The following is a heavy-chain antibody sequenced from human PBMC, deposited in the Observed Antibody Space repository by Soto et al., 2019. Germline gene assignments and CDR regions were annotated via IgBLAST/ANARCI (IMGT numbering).Heavy chain of an antibody. CDR2: ISDSGGST. Sequence: HHGGSMKLSRAASGFAFCSYAMSWVRQAPGKGLEWVSAISDSGGSTYYADSVKGRFTISRDNSKNTLYLQMNSLRAEDTAVYYCARPYGDYVNYYYGMDVWGQGTTVTVSS. CDR1: GFAFCSYA. V-gene: IGHV3-23*01. D-gene: IGHD4-17*01. J-gene: IGHJ6*02. CDR3: ARPYGDYVNYYYGMDV.